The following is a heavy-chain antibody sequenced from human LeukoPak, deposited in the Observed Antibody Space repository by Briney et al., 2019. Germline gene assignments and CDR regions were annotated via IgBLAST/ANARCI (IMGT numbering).Heavy chain of an antibody. CDR3: ARGGAQGYCGGVRCYRWFDP. CDR1: GGSISSYY. Sequence: SETLSLTCTVSGGSISSYYWNWIRQPAGEGLEWLGRVYHSVSTNYNPSLKSGVTLSIDTSKNQFSLKLNSMTAPATAVYYVARGGAQGYCGGVRCYRWFDPWGQGTLVTVSS. V-gene: IGHV4-4*07. J-gene: IGHJ5*02. D-gene: IGHD2-15*01. CDR2: VYHSVST.